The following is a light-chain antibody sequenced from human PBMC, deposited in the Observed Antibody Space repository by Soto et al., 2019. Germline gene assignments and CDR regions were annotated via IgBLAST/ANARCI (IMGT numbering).Light chain of an antibody. CDR3: QQYDKLAT. CDR1: QDISNY. J-gene: IGKJ3*01. Sequence: DIQMTQSPSSLSASVGDRVTITCQASQDISNYLNWYQQKTGKATKLLIYDVSNLEARVPSRLSGSGSGTDFTYTIVCLQPKDIATDYCQQYDKLATFGPGTKVDIK. CDR2: DVS. V-gene: IGKV1-33*01.